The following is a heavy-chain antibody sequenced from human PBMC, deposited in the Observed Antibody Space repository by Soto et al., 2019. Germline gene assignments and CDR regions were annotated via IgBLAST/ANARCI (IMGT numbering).Heavy chain of an antibody. D-gene: IGHD3-22*01. Sequence: QVQLVQSGAEVKKPGSSVKVSCKASGGTFSSYAISWVRQAPGQGLEWMGGIIPIFGTANYAQKFQGRVTITADESRSTAYMELSRLRTEDTAVYYCARSSREFGSSGYFDYWGQGTLVTVSS. V-gene: IGHV1-69*01. J-gene: IGHJ4*02. CDR1: GGTFSSYA. CDR3: ARSSREFGSSGYFDY. CDR2: IIPIFGTA.